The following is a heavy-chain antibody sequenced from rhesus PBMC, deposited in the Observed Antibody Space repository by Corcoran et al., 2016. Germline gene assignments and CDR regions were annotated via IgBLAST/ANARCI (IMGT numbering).Heavy chain of an antibody. Sequence: QLQLQESGPGRVKPSETLSLTCAVSGASISSNYWSWIRKPAGTRLELNGRISGRSGTIDYNPSRKNRVTISNDTYKTQVSLKLNSVTAADTAVYYCARDGVVGTTFGYGLDSWGQGVVVTVSS. CDR3: ARDGVVGTTFGYGLDS. CDR2: ISGRSGTI. J-gene: IGHJ6*01. V-gene: IGHV4-173*01. CDR1: GASISSNY. D-gene: IGHD1-44*01.